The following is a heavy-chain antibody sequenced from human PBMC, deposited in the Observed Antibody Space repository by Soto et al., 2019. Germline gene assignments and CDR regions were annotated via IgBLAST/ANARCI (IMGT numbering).Heavy chain of an antibody. D-gene: IGHD1-26*01. V-gene: IGHV3-11*06. CDR3: ARGGAMGVDY. J-gene: IGHJ4*02. Sequence: QVQLVESGGGLVKPGGSLTLSCAASGFSLSDYSMSWIRQAPGKGLEWVSYISSSISYTHYADSVKGRFTASRDNAKNSVVLDLNSLKAEDTAVYYCARGGAMGVDYWGQGTLVTVSS. CDR2: ISSSISYT. CDR1: GFSLSDYS.